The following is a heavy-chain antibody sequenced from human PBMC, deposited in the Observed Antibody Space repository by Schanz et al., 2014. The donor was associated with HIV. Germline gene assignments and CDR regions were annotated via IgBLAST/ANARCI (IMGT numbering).Heavy chain of an antibody. CDR3: ARTPYYFDY. V-gene: IGHV4-34*02. Sequence: VQLQQWGAGLVKPSETLSLTCAVYGGSFSRYYWSWVRQSPGKGLEWIGEINLKGTTDYNPPLKSRATISMDTSKSQFSLRLNSVTAADTAVYYCARTPYYFDYWGQGTLVTVSS. CDR2: INLKGTT. CDR1: GGSFSRYY. J-gene: IGHJ4*02.